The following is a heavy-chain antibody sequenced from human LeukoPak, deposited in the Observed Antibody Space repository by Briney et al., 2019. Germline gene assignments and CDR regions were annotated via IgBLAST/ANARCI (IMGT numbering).Heavy chain of an antibody. Sequence: SETLSLTCTVSGGSVSSGTYYWSWVRQPAGKGLEYIGRIYTSGSTNYSPSFKSRVTISIDTSKNQFSLKLSSVTAADTAVYYCARRRGIAARRFDYWGQGTLVTVST. V-gene: IGHV4-61*02. CDR2: IYTSGST. CDR1: GGSVSSGTYY. J-gene: IGHJ4*02. D-gene: IGHD6-6*01. CDR3: ARRRGIAARRFDY.